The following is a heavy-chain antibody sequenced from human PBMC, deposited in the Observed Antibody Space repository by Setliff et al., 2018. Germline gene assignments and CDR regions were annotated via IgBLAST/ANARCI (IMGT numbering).Heavy chain of an antibody. CDR1: GFTFGNYA. D-gene: IGHD6-19*01. CDR3: ARDSRKGIAVAGWFDS. J-gene: IGHJ5*01. Sequence: GGSLRLSCTASGFTFGNYAMSWVRQAPGKGLEWVAFMRSKAYGGTTKYAASVEGRFTISRDDSKSVAYLQMDSLKIEDTALYYCARDSRKGIAVAGWFDSWGQGTLVTVSS. V-gene: IGHV3-49*04. CDR2: MRSKAYGGTT.